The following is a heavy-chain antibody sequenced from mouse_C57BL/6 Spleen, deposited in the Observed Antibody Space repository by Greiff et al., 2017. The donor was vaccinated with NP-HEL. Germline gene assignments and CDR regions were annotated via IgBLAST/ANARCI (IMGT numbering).Heavy chain of an antibody. CDR2: INPYNGGT. V-gene: IGHV1-19*01. Sequence: EVQLQQSGPVLVKPGASVKMSCKASGYTFTDYYMNWVKQSHGKSLEWIGVINPYNGGTSYNQKFKGKATLTVDKSSSTAYMELNSLTSEDSAVYYCARSDIYYYGSSYGGYYAMDYWGQGTSVTVSS. CDR3: ARSDIYYYGSSYGGYYAMDY. J-gene: IGHJ4*01. D-gene: IGHD1-1*01. CDR1: GYTFTDYY.